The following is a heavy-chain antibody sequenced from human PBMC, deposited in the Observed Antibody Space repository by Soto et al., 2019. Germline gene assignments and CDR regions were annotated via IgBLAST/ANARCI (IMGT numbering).Heavy chain of an antibody. CDR2: IIPIFGTA. CDR3: ARDRREMATMYYFDY. J-gene: IGHJ4*02. D-gene: IGHD5-12*01. Sequence: QVQLVQSGAEVKKPGSSVKVSCKASGGTFSSYAISWVRQAPGHGLEWMGGIIPIFGTANYAQKFQGRVTITADESTSTAYMELSSLRSEDTAVYYCARDRREMATMYYFDYWGQGTLVTVSS. V-gene: IGHV1-69*01. CDR1: GGTFSSYA.